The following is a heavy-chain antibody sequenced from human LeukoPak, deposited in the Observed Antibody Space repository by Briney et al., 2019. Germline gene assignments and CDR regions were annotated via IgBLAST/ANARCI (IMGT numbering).Heavy chain of an antibody. CDR2: ISYDGSNK. Sequence: PGGSLRLSCAASGFTFSSYGMHWVRQAPGKGLEWVAVISYDGSNKYYADSVKGRFTISRDNSKNTLYLQMNSLRAEDTAVYYCAKVRPYYDWEYFQHWGQGTLVTVSS. D-gene: IGHD3-22*01. CDR3: AKVRPYYDWEYFQH. V-gene: IGHV3-30*18. J-gene: IGHJ1*01. CDR1: GFTFSSYG.